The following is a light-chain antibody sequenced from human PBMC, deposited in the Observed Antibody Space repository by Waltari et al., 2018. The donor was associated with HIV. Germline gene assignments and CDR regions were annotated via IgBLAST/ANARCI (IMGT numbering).Light chain of an antibody. CDR2: RNK. V-gene: IGLV1-47*01. CDR3: AAWDDSLLYV. Sequence: QSVLTQPPSASGTPGPRVPTSCSGSSSNIGRNYVSWYQQLPGTAPKLLIYRNKQRPSGVPDRFSGSKSGTSASLAISGVRSEDEADYYCAAWDDSLLYVFGTGTKVTVL. J-gene: IGLJ1*01. CDR1: SSNIGRNY.